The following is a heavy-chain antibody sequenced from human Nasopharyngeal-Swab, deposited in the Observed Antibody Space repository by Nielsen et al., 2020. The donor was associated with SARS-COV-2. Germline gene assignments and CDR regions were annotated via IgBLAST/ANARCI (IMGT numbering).Heavy chain of an antibody. D-gene: IGHD6-13*01. CDR1: GFTFSSYA. V-gene: IGHV3-30*04. J-gene: IGHJ6*02. Sequence: GGSLRLSCAASGFTFSSYAMHWVRQAPGKGLKWVAVISYDGSNKYYADSVKGRFTISRDNSKNTLYLQMNSLRAEDTAVYYCASSPGIAAPTGMDVWGQGTTVTVSS. CDR3: ASSPGIAAPTGMDV. CDR2: ISYDGSNK.